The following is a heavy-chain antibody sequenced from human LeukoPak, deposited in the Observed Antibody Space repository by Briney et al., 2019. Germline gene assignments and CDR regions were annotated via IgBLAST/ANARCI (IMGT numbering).Heavy chain of an antibody. V-gene: IGHV4-34*01. D-gene: IGHD3-10*01. Sequence: SETLSLTCAVYGGSFSGYYWSWIRQPPGKGLEWIGEINHSGSTNYNPSLKSRVTISVDTSKNQFSLKLSSVTAADTAVYYCARPYYYGSGSYDYWGQGTLVTVSS. CDR3: ARPYYYGSGSYDY. J-gene: IGHJ4*02. CDR1: GGSFSGYY. CDR2: INHSGST.